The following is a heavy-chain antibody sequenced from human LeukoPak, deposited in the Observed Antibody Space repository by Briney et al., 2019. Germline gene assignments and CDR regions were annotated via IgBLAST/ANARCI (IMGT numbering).Heavy chain of an antibody. J-gene: IGHJ3*02. CDR1: GYSFTSYW. CDR2: IYPGDSDT. CDR3: AAEPGYYDSSGPLGAFDI. Sequence: GESLKISCKGSGYSFTSYWIGWVRQMPGKDVEWMGIIYPGDSDTRYSPSFQGQVTISADKSISTAYLQWSSLKASDTAMYYCAAEPGYYDSSGPLGAFDIWGQGTMVTVSS. D-gene: IGHD3-22*01. V-gene: IGHV5-51*01.